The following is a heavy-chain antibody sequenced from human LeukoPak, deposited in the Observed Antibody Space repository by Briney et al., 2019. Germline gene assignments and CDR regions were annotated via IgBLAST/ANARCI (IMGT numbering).Heavy chain of an antibody. CDR3: AREGRSFYYYYMDV. Sequence: GGSLRLSCAAPGFTFSSYWMSWVRQAPGKGLEWVANIKQDGSEKYYVDSVKGRFTISRDNAKNSLYLQMNNLRAEDTAVYYCAREGRSFYYYYMDVWGKGTTVTVSS. V-gene: IGHV3-7*01. CDR2: IKQDGSEK. CDR1: GFTFSSYW. J-gene: IGHJ6*03.